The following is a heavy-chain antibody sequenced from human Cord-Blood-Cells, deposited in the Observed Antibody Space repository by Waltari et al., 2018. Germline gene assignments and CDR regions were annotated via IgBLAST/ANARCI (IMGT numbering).Heavy chain of an antibody. J-gene: IGHJ4*02. CDR1: GYSISSGYY. Sequence: QVQLQESGPGLVKPSETLSLTCAVSGYSISSGYYWGWIRQPPGKGLGWIGGIYHSGSTYYNPSLKVRVTISGDTSKDQFSLKLISVTAADTAVYYCARVGRLRYFDWLDYWGQGTLVTVSS. D-gene: IGHD3-9*01. CDR3: ARVGRLRYFDWLDY. CDR2: IYHSGST. V-gene: IGHV4-38-2*01.